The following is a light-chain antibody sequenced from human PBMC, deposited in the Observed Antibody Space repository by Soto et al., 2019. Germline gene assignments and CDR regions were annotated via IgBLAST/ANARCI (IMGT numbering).Light chain of an antibody. CDR1: QSITTW. Sequence: DIQMTQSPSTLSASVGDRVAITCRAGQSITTWLAWYQQTPGKPPKVLMYDASSLESGVPSRFSGSGSGTEFTLTISSLQPDDVATYYCQQYKSYPWTFGQGTKVEIK. CDR2: DAS. CDR3: QQYKSYPWT. J-gene: IGKJ1*01. V-gene: IGKV1-5*01.